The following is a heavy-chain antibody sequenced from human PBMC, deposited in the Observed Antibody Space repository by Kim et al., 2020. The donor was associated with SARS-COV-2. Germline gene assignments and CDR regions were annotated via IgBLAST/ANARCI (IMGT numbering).Heavy chain of an antibody. CDR3: ARQGSGLAAFDI. D-gene: IGHD3-10*01. Sequence: YYNPSLSDRVTISIDTSKNQFAMKLSSVTAADTAVYYCARQGSGLAAFDIWGQGTMVTVSS. V-gene: IGHV4-39*01. J-gene: IGHJ3*02.